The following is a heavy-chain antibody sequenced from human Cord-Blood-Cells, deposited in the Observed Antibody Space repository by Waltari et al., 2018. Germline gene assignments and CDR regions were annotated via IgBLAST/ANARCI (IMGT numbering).Heavy chain of an antibody. D-gene: IGHD1-26*01. CDR3: ARDEAGGGSYYYYYGMDV. CDR2: ISAYNGNT. V-gene: IGHV1-18*01. J-gene: IGHJ6*02. CDR1: GYTFTSYG. Sequence: QVQLVQSGAEVKKPGASVKVSCKASGYTFTSYGISWVRQAPGQGLEWMGWISAYNGNTNYAQKLQGRVTMTPDTSTGTAYMGLRSLRSDDTAVYYWARDEAGGGSYYYYYGMDVWGQGTTVTVSS.